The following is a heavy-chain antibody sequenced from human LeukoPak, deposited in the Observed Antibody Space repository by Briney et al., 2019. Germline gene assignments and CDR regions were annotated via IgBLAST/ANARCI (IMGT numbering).Heavy chain of an antibody. CDR1: GGSISSYY. Sequence: TSETLSLTCTVSGGSISSYYWSWIRQPPGKGLEWIGYIYYSGSTNYNPSLKSRVTISVDTSKNHFSLNLSSVTAADTAVYYCARRDFAIFGVVTSFDYWGQGTLVTVSS. CDR3: ARRDFAIFGVVTSFDY. V-gene: IGHV4-59*12. J-gene: IGHJ4*02. CDR2: IYYSGST. D-gene: IGHD3-3*01.